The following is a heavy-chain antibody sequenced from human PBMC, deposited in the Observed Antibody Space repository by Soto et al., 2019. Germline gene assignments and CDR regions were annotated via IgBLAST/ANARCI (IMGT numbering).Heavy chain of an antibody. CDR3: ARDTRGYSYGPRGYYYYGMDV. D-gene: IGHD5-18*01. CDR1: GYTFTSYY. Sequence: ASVKVSCKASGYTFTSYYMHWVRQAPGQGLEWMGIINPSGGSTSYAQKFQGRVTMTRDTSTSTVYMELSSLRSEDTAVYYCARDTRGYSYGPRGYYYYGMDVWGQGTTVTVSS. V-gene: IGHV1-46*01. J-gene: IGHJ6*02. CDR2: INPSGGST.